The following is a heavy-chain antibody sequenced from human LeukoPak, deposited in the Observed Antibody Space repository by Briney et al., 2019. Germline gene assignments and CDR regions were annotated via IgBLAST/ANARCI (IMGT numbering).Heavy chain of an antibody. Sequence: KPSETLSLTCAVYGGSFSGYYWSWIRQPPGKGLGWIGEINHSGSTNYNPSLKSRVTISVDTSKNQFSLKLSSVTAADTAVYYCASPKVKWLRAGPGAFDIWGQGTMVTVSS. J-gene: IGHJ3*02. CDR1: GGSFSGYY. D-gene: IGHD5-12*01. CDR3: ASPKVKWLRAGPGAFDI. CDR2: INHSGST. V-gene: IGHV4-34*01.